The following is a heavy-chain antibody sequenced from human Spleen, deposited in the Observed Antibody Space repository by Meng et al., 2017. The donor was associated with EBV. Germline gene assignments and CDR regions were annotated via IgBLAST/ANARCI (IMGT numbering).Heavy chain of an antibody. V-gene: IGHV4-34*01. D-gene: IGHD3-16*01. CDR1: GESFSGYY. CDR2: VNHSGST. J-gene: IGHJ4*02. CDR3: ATGWGKACY. Sequence: QVQVQQGGAGLLKPSETRSLGCAVYGESFSGYYWRWIRQPPGKGLEWIGEVNHSGSTNYSPSLKSRVTISVDTSKNQFSLKLTSVTAADTAVYYCATGWGKACYWGQGTLVTVSS.